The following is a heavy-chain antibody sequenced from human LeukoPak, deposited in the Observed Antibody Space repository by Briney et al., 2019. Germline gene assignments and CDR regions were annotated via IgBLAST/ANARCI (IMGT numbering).Heavy chain of an antibody. CDR3: ARQVYSSSWSYYFDY. Sequence: SQTLSLTCTVSGGSISSGSYYWGWIRQPPGKGLEWIGSIYYSGSTYYNPSLKSRVTLSVDTSKNQFSLKLSSVTAADTAVYYCARQVYSSSWSYYFDYWGQGILVTVSS. CDR1: GGSISSGSYY. V-gene: IGHV4-39*01. CDR2: IYYSGST. D-gene: IGHD6-13*01. J-gene: IGHJ4*02.